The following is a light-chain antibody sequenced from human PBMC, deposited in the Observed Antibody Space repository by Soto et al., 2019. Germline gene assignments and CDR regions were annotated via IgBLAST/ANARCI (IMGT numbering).Light chain of an antibody. Sequence: ALTQPRSVSGSPGQSVTFSCTGTSSDVGGYNSVSWYQYHPGKAPKLMIYDVNKRPSGVPDRFSGSKSGNTASLTISGLQAADEADYYCSSYTTSSTQVFGTGTKVTVL. CDR3: SSYTTSSTQV. CDR2: DVN. CDR1: SSDVGGYNS. V-gene: IGLV2-11*01. J-gene: IGLJ1*01.